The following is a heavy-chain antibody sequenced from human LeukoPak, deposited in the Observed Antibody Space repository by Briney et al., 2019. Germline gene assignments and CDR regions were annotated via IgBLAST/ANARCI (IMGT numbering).Heavy chain of an antibody. D-gene: IGHD4-23*01. V-gene: IGHV1-69*13. Sequence: GASVKVSCKASGGTFSSYAISWVRQAPGQGLEWMGGIIPIFGTANYAQKFQGRVTITADESTSTAYMELSSLRSEDTAVYYRARWSDYGGGVNWFDPWGQGTLVTVSS. CDR3: ARWSDYGGGVNWFDP. CDR2: IIPIFGTA. CDR1: GGTFSSYA. J-gene: IGHJ5*02.